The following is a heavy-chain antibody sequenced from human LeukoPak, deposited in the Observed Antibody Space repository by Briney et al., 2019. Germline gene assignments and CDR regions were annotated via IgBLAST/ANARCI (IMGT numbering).Heavy chain of an antibody. CDR2: IQEDGKKE. D-gene: IGHD2-15*01. Sequence: GGSLRLSCEASGFTFTKFWMSWVRQAPGKGLEWVANIQEDGKKENYVDSVRGRFTISRDNAKNTLYLQMNSLRAEDTAIYYCAKNGDRGAYCSGGTCYPYYYYYMDVRGKGTTVTISS. J-gene: IGHJ6*03. V-gene: IGHV3-7*03. CDR3: AKNGDRGAYCSGGTCYPYYYYYMDV. CDR1: GFTFTKFW.